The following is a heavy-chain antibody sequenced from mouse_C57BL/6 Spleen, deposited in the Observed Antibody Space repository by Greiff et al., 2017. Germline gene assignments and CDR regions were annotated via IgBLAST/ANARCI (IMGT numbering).Heavy chain of an antibody. CDR1: GYSITSDY. CDR3: ARSLWTTGNFDV. CDR2: ISYSGST. V-gene: IGHV3-8*01. Sequence: VHVKQSGPGLAKPSQTLSLTCSVTGYSITSDYWNWIRKFPGNKLEYMGYISYSGSTYYNPSLKSRISITRDTSKNQYYLQLNSVTTEDTATYYCARSLWTTGNFDVWGTGTTVTVSS. J-gene: IGHJ1*03. D-gene: IGHD1-1*01.